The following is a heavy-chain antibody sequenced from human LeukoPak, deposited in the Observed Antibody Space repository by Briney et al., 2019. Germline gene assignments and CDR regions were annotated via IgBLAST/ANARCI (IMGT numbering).Heavy chain of an antibody. V-gene: IGHV1-69*13. J-gene: IGHJ5*02. D-gene: IGHD2-2*01. Sequence: SVKVSCKASGYTFTSYGISWVRQAPGQGLEWMGGIIPIFGTANYAQKFQGRVTITADESTSTAYMELSSLRSEDTAVYYCARAPVVPAAKNWFDPWGQGTLVTVSS. CDR1: GYTFTSYG. CDR3: ARAPVVPAAKNWFDP. CDR2: IIPIFGTA.